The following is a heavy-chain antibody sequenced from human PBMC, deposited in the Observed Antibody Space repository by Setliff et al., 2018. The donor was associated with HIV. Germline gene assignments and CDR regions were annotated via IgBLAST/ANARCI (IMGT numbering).Heavy chain of an antibody. D-gene: IGHD3-16*01. J-gene: IGHJ6*04. Sequence: GGSLRLSCAASGFTFSTSAMHWVRQAPGKGLEWVAVISYAGSNEYYGDSVKGRFTISRDNSKNTLFLQMNSLRVEDTAVYCCMRGPRLGPVDVWGKGATVTVSS. V-gene: IGHV3-30*04. CDR2: ISYAGSNE. CDR3: MRGPRLGPVDV. CDR1: GFTFSTSA.